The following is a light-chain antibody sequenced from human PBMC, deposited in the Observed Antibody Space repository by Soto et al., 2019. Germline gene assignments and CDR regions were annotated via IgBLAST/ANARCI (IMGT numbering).Light chain of an antibody. CDR2: DAS. Sequence: DIQMTQSPSSLSASVGDRVTITCQASQDISNYLNWYQQKPGKAPKLLIYDASNLETGVPSRFSGSGSGTDFTFTISCLQPEDIATEYCPQYDNLPPFTFGPVTKVDIK. V-gene: IGKV1-33*01. CDR3: PQYDNLPPFT. CDR1: QDISNY. J-gene: IGKJ3*01.